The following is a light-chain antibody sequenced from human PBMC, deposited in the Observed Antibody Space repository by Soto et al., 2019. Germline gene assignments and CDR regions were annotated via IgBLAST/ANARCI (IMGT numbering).Light chain of an antibody. Sequence: DIQMTQSPSTLSTSVGDRVTITCRASQNINSWLAWFQQKPGKAPKLLIYKASNLESGVPSRFSGSGSGTEFTLTISSLQPDDFGTYYCQQYNSYSITFGGGTKVDIK. J-gene: IGKJ4*01. CDR1: QNINSW. V-gene: IGKV1-5*03. CDR3: QQYNSYSIT. CDR2: KAS.